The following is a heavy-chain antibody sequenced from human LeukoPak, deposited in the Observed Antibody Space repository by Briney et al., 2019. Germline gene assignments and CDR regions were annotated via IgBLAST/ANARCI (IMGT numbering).Heavy chain of an antibody. CDR2: ISGSGGST. J-gene: IGHJ4*02. D-gene: IGHD2-21*02. CDR3: AKDYLAYCGGDCYSSLGY. Sequence: GGSLRLSCAASGFTFSSYAMSWVRQAPGKGLEWVSAISGSGGSTYYADSVKGRFTISRDNSKNTLYLQMNSLRAEDTAVYYCAKDYLAYCGGDCYSSLGYWGQGTLVTVSS. CDR1: GFTFSSYA. V-gene: IGHV3-23*01.